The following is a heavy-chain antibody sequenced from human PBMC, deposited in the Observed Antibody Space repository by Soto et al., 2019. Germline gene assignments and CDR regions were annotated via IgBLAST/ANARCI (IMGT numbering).Heavy chain of an antibody. V-gene: IGHV4-4*09. CDR3: GRLQKFINWCFDS. J-gene: IGHJ4*02. Sequence: QAQLQESGPGLVKPSETLSLTCTVSSAPITKYYWGWVRQAPGRGLEWIGFTHHSGYISYSPSLKRRVPMSVDPSKNQVSLKLTSVTAADTAGYYCGRLQKFINWCFDSWGQGALVTVSS. CDR1: SAPITKYY. CDR2: THHSGYI. D-gene: IGHD2-15*01.